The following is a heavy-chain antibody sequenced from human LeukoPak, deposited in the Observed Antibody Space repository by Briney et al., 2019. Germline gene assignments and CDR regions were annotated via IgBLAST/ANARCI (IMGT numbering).Heavy chain of an antibody. J-gene: IGHJ4*02. CDR3: ARVKLTGNFGRGFFDY. Sequence: SVKVSCKASGYTSTSYGVSWVRQAPGQGLEWMGWISPYNGNTNYAQKFQGRVTMTTDTSTSTAYMELRSLRSDDTAVYYCARVKLTGNFGRGFFDYWGQGTLVTVSS. CDR2: ISPYNGNT. V-gene: IGHV1-18*01. CDR1: GYTSTSYG. D-gene: IGHD3-9*01.